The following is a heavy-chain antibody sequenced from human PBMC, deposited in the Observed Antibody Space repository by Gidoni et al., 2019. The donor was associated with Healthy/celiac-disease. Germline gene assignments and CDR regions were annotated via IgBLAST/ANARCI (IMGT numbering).Heavy chain of an antibody. CDR1: GGSISSGSYY. J-gene: IGHJ3*02. CDR2: IYTSGST. V-gene: IGHV4-61*02. D-gene: IGHD2-21*02. Sequence: QVQLQESGPGLVKPSQTLSLTCTVSGGSISSGSYYWSWIRQPAGKGLEWIGRIYTSGSTNYNPSLKSRVTISVDTSKNQFSLKLSSVTAADTAVYYCARYPLYCGGDCYSGAFDIWGQGTMVTVSS. CDR3: ARYPLYCGGDCYSGAFDI.